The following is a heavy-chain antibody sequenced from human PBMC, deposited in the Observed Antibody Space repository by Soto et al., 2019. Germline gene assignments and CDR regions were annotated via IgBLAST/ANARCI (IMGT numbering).Heavy chain of an antibody. Sequence: SVKVSCKSSGGTFSSFAFSWVRQAPGEGLEWMGGLIVILGSTNYAQKFEGRVTITADEGSSTAYMEVSGLRSEDTAVYFCASGYYDSSGYSIDYWGQGTQVTVSS. J-gene: IGHJ4*02. CDR1: GGTFSSFA. V-gene: IGHV1-69*13. CDR3: ASGYYDSSGYSIDY. CDR2: LIVILGST. D-gene: IGHD3-22*01.